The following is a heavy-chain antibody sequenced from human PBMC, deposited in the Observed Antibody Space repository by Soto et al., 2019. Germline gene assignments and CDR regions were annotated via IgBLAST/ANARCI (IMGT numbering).Heavy chain of an antibody. CDR1: GFTFSSHG. D-gene: IGHD6-19*01. CDR3: ARGRARIAVDGMDV. CDR2: IWYDGSNK. V-gene: IGHV3-33*01. J-gene: IGHJ6*02. Sequence: QVLLVQSGGGVVQPGTSLRLSCAASGFTFSSHGMHWVRQAPGKGLEWVAVIWYDGSNKYYADSVKGRFTISRDNSKNTLYLQMNSLRAEDTAVYYCARGRARIAVDGMDVWGQGTTVTVSS.